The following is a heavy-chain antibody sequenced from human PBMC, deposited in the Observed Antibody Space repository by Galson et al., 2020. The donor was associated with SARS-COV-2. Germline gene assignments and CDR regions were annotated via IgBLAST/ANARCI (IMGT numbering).Heavy chain of an antibody. CDR1: GFTFSSYS. Sequence: NSGGSLRLSCAASGFTFSSYSMNWVRQAPGKGLEWVSSISSSSSYIYYADSVKGRFTISRDNAKNSLYLQMNSLRAEDTAVYYCARDPGYNWNSPGYYFDYWGQGTLVTVSS. V-gene: IGHV3-21*01. J-gene: IGHJ4*02. D-gene: IGHD1-7*01. CDR2: ISSSSSYI. CDR3: ARDPGYNWNSPGYYFDY.